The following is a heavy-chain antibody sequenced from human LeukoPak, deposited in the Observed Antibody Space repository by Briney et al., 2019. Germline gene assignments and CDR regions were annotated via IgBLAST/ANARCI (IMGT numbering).Heavy chain of an antibody. V-gene: IGHV3-53*01. CDR2: IYSGGTT. Sequence: PGGSLRLSCAASGFTVSSNSMNWVRQAPGRGLEWVSAIYSGGTTYYADSVKGRFTISRDNSKNTLYLQMNSLRAEDTAVYYCATSSAGWLYFDYWGQGTLVTVSS. J-gene: IGHJ4*02. CDR3: ATSSAGWLYFDY. D-gene: IGHD3-22*01. CDR1: GFTVSSNS.